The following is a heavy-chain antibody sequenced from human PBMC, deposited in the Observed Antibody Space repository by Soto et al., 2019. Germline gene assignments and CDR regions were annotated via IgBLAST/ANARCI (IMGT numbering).Heavy chain of an antibody. J-gene: IGHJ4*02. CDR3: AGGLYGGNFDY. Sequence: SETLSRTCVVSDHSINSNYYWIWVRQPPGKGLEWIGAIHHSGTTYYSPSLKSRVTISMDTSKNHFSLRLSSMTAADAAIYFCAGGLYGGNFDYWGQGIPVTVSS. CDR2: IHHSGTT. V-gene: IGHV4-38-2*01. D-gene: IGHD4-17*01. CDR1: DHSINSNYY.